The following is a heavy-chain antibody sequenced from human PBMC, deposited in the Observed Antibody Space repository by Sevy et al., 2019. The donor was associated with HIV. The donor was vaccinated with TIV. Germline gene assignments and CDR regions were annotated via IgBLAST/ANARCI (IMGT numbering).Heavy chain of an antibody. Sequence: GGSLRLSCAASGFTFSSYAMHWVRQAPGKGLEWVAVISYDGSNKYYADSVKGRFTISRDNSKNMLYLQMNSLRAEDTAVYYCARQGRPSHCSGGSCYYFDYWGQGTLVTVSS. V-gene: IGHV3-30-3*01. J-gene: IGHJ4*02. D-gene: IGHD2-15*01. CDR3: ARQGRPSHCSGGSCYYFDY. CDR1: GFTFSSYA. CDR2: ISYDGSNK.